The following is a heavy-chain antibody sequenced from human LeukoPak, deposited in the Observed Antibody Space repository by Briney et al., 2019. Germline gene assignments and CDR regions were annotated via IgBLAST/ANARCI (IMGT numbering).Heavy chain of an antibody. Sequence: ASVKVSCKASGYTFTSYGISWVRQAPGQGLEWMGWISAYNGNTNYAQKLQGRVTMTTDTSTSTAYMELRSLRSDETAVYYCARDADRSSSWYWGSPDTPYYFDYWGQGTLVTVSS. V-gene: IGHV1-18*01. D-gene: IGHD6-13*01. CDR2: ISAYNGNT. CDR1: GYTFTSYG. CDR3: ARDADRSSSWYWGSPDTPYYFDY. J-gene: IGHJ4*02.